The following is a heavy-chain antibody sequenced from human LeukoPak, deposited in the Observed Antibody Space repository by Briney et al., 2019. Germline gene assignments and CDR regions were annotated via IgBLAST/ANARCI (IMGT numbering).Heavy chain of an antibody. V-gene: IGHV3-21*01. J-gene: IGHJ5*02. Sequence: GGSLRLSCAASGFTFSRYSMNWVRQAPGKGLEWVSSITTSSSYIYYADSVKGRFTISRDNAKNSLYLQMNSLRAEDTAVYYCARSARWCSGGSCYSSDWFDPWGQGTLVTVSS. CDR1: GFTFSRYS. CDR3: ARSARWCSGGSCYSSDWFDP. D-gene: IGHD2-15*01. CDR2: ITTSSSYI.